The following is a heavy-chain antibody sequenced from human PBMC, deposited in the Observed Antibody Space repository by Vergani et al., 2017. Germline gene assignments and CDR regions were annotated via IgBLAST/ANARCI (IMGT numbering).Heavy chain of an antibody. CDR1: GYSFTSYC. J-gene: IGHJ4*02. Sequence: EVQLVQSGAEVKKPGESLRISCKGSGYSFTSYCISWVCQMTGKGLEWMGRIDHSDSYTNYSPSFHGNGTISADKSISTAYLQWSSLKASATAMYYCSTSYYYESSGYSIDYWGQGTLVTVSS. CDR2: IDHSDSYT. CDR3: STSYYYESSGYSIDY. V-gene: IGHV5-10-1*03. D-gene: IGHD3-22*01.